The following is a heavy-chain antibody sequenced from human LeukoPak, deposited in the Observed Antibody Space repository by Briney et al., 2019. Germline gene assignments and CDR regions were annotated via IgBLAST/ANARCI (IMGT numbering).Heavy chain of an antibody. CDR2: IYYSGST. J-gene: IGHJ6*04. Sequence: SETLSLTCTVSGGSISSYYWSWIRQPPGKGLEWIGYIYYSGSTNYNPSLKSRVTISVDTSKNQFYLKLSSVTAADTAVYYCARRLTLVWDVWGKGTRVTVSS. CDR1: GGSISSYY. D-gene: IGHD3-10*01. CDR3: ARRLTLVWDV. V-gene: IGHV4-59*08.